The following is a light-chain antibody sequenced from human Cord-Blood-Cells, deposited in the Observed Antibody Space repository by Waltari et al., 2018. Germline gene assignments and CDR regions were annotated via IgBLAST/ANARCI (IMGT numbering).Light chain of an antibody. V-gene: IGLV2-23*01. Sequence: QSALTQPASGPGSPAQSTTISRTGSSSDVGSYNLSCWYQQHPSKAPKLMFYEGSKRPSGVSNRFSGSKSGNTASLTISGLQAEDEADYYCCSYAGSSTSYVFGTGTKVTVL. CDR1: SSDVGSYNL. CDR3: CSYAGSSTSYV. J-gene: IGLJ1*01. CDR2: EGS.